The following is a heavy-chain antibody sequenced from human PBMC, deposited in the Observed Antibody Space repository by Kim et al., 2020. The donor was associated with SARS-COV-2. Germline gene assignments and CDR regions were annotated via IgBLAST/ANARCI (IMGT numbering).Heavy chain of an antibody. CDR3: ARGPHSGYGDKDY. CDR2: IYYSGST. V-gene: IGHV4-59*13. J-gene: IGHJ4*02. CDR1: GGSISSYY. D-gene: IGHD5-12*01. Sequence: SETLSLTCTVSGGSISSYYWSWIRQPPGKGLEWIGYIYYSGSTNYNPSLKSRVTISVDTSKNQFSLKLSSVTAADTAVYYCARGPHSGYGDKDYWGQGTLVTVSS.